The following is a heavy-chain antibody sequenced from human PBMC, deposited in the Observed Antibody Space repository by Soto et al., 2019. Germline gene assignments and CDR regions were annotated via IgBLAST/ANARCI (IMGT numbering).Heavy chain of an antibody. D-gene: IGHD3-3*01. CDR3: ARDRYAFWSGYISPDAFAV. Sequence: EVQLVESGGGLVQPGGSLRLSCAASGFTFSTYSMNWVRQAPGKGLEWVSFISSTGSTIYYADSVKGRFTISSDYAKNPLYPKMNSLRDEDTAVYSCARDRYAFWSGYISPDAFAVWGQGTMVTVYS. CDR1: GFTFSTYS. CDR2: ISSTGSTI. V-gene: IGHV3-48*02. J-gene: IGHJ3*01.